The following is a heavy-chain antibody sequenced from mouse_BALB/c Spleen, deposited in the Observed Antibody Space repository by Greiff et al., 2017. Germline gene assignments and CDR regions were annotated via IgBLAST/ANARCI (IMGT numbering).Heavy chain of an antibody. V-gene: IGHV1-14*01. CDR3: ARGGDDSYDEFAY. D-gene: IGHD2-12*01. Sequence: VQLLQSGPGLVKPGASVKMSCTASGYTFTSYVMYWVQQKPGQGLEWIGDINPYNDGTKYNEKFKDKATLTSDKTASTAYMELSSLTSEDSAVYYYARGGDDSYDEFAYWGQGTLVTVSA. J-gene: IGHJ3*01. CDR2: INPYNDGT. CDR1: GYTFTSYV.